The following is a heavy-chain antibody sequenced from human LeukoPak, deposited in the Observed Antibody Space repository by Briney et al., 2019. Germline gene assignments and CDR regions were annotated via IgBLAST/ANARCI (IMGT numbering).Heavy chain of an antibody. CDR1: GGSISSGSYY. Sequence: SETLSLTCTVSGGSISSGSYYWSWIRQPAGKGLEWIGRIYTSGNTNYNPSLKSRVTISVDTSKNQFSLKLSSVTAADTAVYYCARNPNWNYEGSWFDPWGQGTLVTVSS. D-gene: IGHD1-7*01. CDR3: ARNPNWNYEGSWFDP. V-gene: IGHV4-61*02. CDR2: IYTSGNT. J-gene: IGHJ5*02.